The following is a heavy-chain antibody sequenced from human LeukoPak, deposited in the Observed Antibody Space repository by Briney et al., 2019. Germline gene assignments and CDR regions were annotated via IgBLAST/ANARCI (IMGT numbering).Heavy chain of an antibody. CDR1: GYSFTSYW. CDR3: ARHGGTGTTHYYYYYMDV. J-gene: IGHJ6*03. Sequence: GESLKISCKGSGYSFTSYWIGWVRQMPGKGLEWMGIIYPGDSDTRYSPSFQGQVTISADKSFSTAYLQWSSLKASDAAMYYCARHGGTGTTHYYYYYMDVWGKGTTVTVSS. CDR2: IYPGDSDT. D-gene: IGHD1-7*01. V-gene: IGHV5-51*01.